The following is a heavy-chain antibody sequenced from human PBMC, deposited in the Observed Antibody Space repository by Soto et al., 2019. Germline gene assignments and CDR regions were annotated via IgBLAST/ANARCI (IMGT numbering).Heavy chain of an antibody. CDR1: GYSFTGYY. Sequence: GASVKVSCKASGYSFTGYYIQWVRQAPGQGLEWMGWINPDSGATNYAQNFQGRVTLTSDTSISTASMDLTSLTSDDTAVYYCARGDYGTGGYPFPYFDYWGQGTLVTVYS. J-gene: IGHJ4*02. CDR3: ARGDYGTGGYPFPYFDY. V-gene: IGHV1-2*02. D-gene: IGHD2-8*02. CDR2: INPDSGAT.